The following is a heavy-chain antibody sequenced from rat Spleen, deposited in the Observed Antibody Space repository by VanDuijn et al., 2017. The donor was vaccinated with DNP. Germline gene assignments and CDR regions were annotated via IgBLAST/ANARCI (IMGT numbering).Heavy chain of an antibody. CDR3: TRDYYRRYIYHWAMDA. CDR2: IASGGNT. Sequence: QVQLKESGPGLVQPSQTLSLTCTVSGFSLNSYGVSWVRQPPGKALEWIAAIASGGNTFYNSGLKSRLRISRDTSKSQVFLQMNSLQTEDSAIYYCTRDYYRRYIYHWAMDAWGQGTSVTVSS. CDR1: GFSLNSYG. D-gene: IGHD1-2*01. J-gene: IGHJ4*01. V-gene: IGHV2S12*01.